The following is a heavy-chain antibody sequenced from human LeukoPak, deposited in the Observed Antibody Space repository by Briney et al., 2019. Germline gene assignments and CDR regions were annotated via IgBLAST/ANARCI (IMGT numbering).Heavy chain of an antibody. V-gene: IGHV4-59*01. J-gene: IGHJ5*02. CDR2: IYYSGST. D-gene: IGHD5-24*01. CDR3: AGGVEMATTNWFDP. CDR1: GGSISSYY. Sequence: PSETLSLTCTVSGGSISSYYWSWIRQPPGKGLEWIGYIYYSGSTNYNPSLKSRVTISVDTSKNQFSLKLSSVTAADTAVYYCAGGVEMATTNWFDPWGHGTLVTVSS.